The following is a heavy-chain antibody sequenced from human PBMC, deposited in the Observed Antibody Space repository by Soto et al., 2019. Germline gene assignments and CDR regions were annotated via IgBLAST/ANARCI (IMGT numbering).Heavy chain of an antibody. CDR2: INHSGST. Sequence: SETLSLTCAVYGGSFSGYYWSWIRQPPGKGLEWIGEINHSGSTNYNPSLKSRVTISVDTSKNQFSLKLSSVTAADTAVYYCARGLTIFGVVSDWGQGTLVTVSS. CDR1: GGSFSGYY. V-gene: IGHV4-34*01. J-gene: IGHJ4*02. D-gene: IGHD3-3*01. CDR3: ARGLTIFGVVSD.